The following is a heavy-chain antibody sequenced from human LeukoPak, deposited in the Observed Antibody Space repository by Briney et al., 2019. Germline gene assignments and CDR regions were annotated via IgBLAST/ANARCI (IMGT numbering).Heavy chain of an antibody. CDR1: GGSFSGYY. J-gene: IGHJ1*01. D-gene: IGHD6-6*01. Sequence: SETLSLTCAVYGGSFSGYYWSWIRQPPGKGLEWIGEINHSGSTNYNPSLKSRVTISVDTSKNQFSLKLSSVTAADTAVYYCARGPPPYSSSCEDFQHWGQGTLVTVSS. CDR2: INHSGST. V-gene: IGHV4-34*01. CDR3: ARGPPPYSSSCEDFQH.